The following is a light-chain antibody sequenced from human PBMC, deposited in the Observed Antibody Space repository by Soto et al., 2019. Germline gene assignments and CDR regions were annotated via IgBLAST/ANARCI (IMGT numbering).Light chain of an antibody. V-gene: IGKV3-15*01. Sequence: EIVMTQSPATLSVAAGERVTLSCRASQTVTSNLAWYQQKPGQAPRLLIYGASTRATAIPARFSGSGSGTEFTLTVSSLQSEDFAVYYCQQYNNWPFTFGGGTKVEIK. CDR1: QTVTSN. J-gene: IGKJ4*01. CDR2: GAS. CDR3: QQYNNWPFT.